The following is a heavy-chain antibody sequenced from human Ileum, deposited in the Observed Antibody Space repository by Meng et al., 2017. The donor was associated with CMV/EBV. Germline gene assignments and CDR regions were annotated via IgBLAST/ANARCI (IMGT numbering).Heavy chain of an antibody. CDR2: MYPDTGGT. D-gene: IGHD3-16*01. J-gene: IGHJ4*02. CDR1: GYTFTAYY. CDR3: ASVYYNNYDPFDY. Sequence: ASVKVSCKASGYTFTAYYIHWVRQAPGQGLEWFGWMYPDTGGTKYAQNFQGRVTMTRDTSISTAYMELSSLRPDDTAVYFCASVYYNNYDPFDYWGQGTLVTVSS. V-gene: IGHV1-2*02.